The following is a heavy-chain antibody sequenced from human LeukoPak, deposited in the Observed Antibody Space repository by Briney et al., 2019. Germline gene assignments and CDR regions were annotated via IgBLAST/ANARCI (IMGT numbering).Heavy chain of an antibody. D-gene: IGHD5-24*01. CDR2: INPNSGGT. J-gene: IGHJ4*02. CDR3: ARDERWLQGSFDY. V-gene: IGHV1-2*02. Sequence: ASVKVSCKASGYTFTGYYMHWVRQAPGQGLEWMGWINPNSGGTNYAQKFQGRVTMTRDTSTSTVYMELSSLRSEDTAVYYCARDERWLQGSFDYWGQGTLVTVSS. CDR1: GYTFTGYY.